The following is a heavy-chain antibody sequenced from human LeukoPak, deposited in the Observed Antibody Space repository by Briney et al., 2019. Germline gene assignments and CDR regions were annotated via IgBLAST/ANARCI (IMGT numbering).Heavy chain of an antibody. Sequence: PGGSLRLSCAAPGFTFSSYGMHWVRQAPGKGLEWVAVISYDGSNKYYADSVKGRFAISRDNSKNTLYLQMNSLRAEDTAVYYCAKDFYYYFDYWGQGTLVTVSS. CDR2: ISYDGSNK. J-gene: IGHJ4*02. D-gene: IGHD2/OR15-2a*01. V-gene: IGHV3-30*18. CDR1: GFTFSSYG. CDR3: AKDFYYYFDY.